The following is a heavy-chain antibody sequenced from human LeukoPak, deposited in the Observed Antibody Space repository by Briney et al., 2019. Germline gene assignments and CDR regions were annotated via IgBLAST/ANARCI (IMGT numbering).Heavy chain of an antibody. Sequence: GGSLRLSCAASGFTFSSYAMHWVRQAPGKGLEWVAVISYDGSNKYYADSVKGRFTISRDNSKNTLYLQMNSLRAEDTAVYYCAKDFRNWELPDSVYSRNPYYFDYWGQGTLVTVSS. D-gene: IGHD1-26*01. CDR1: GFTFSSYA. CDR3: AKDFRNWELPDSVYSRNPYYFDY. CDR2: ISYDGSNK. V-gene: IGHV3-30-3*01. J-gene: IGHJ4*02.